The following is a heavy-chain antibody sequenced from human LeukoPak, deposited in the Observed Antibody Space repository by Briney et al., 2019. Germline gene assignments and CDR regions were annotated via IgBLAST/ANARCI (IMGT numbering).Heavy chain of an antibody. CDR2: IKSKTDGGTT. J-gene: IGHJ4*02. CDR3: TTDANIVATPHDY. V-gene: IGHV3-15*01. Sequence: GGSLRLSCAASGFTFSNAWMSWVRQAPGKGLEWVGRIKSKTDGGTTDYAAPVEGRFTISRDDSKNTLYLQMNSLKTEDTAVYYCTTDANIVATPHDYWGQGTLVTVSS. D-gene: IGHD5-12*01. CDR1: GFTFSNAW.